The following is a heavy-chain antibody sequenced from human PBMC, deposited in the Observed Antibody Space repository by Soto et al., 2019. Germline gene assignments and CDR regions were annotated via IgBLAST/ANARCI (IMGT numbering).Heavy chain of an antibody. Sequence: EVQLVESGGGLVQPGGSLRLSCAASGVTVSSNYMSWVRQAPGKGLEWVSVIYSGGSTYYADSVKGRFTISRDNSKTTLYLQRNGVRAEDTAVYYCARHGYNYGGGYFDYWGQGTLVTVSS. V-gene: IGHV3-66*04. CDR2: IYSGGST. J-gene: IGHJ4*02. D-gene: IGHD5-18*01. CDR3: ARHGYNYGGGYFDY. CDR1: GVTVSSNY.